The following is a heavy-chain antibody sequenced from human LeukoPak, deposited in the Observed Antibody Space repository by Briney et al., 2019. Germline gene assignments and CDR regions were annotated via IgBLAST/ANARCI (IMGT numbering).Heavy chain of an antibody. CDR2: ISSSSSYI. D-gene: IGHD3-16*01. CDR1: GFTFSSYS. V-gene: IGHV3-21*01. J-gene: IGHJ6*03. Sequence: GGSLRLSCAASGFTFSSYSMNWVRQAPGKGLVWVSSISSSSSYIYYADSVKGRFTISRDNAKNSLYLQMNSLRAEDTAVYYCARCGGSYYYYYYMDVWGKGTTVTVSS. CDR3: ARCGGSYYYYYYMDV.